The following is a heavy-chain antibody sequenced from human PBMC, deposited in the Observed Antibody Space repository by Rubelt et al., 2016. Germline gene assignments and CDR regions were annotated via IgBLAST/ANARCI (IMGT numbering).Heavy chain of an antibody. V-gene: IGHV4-34*01. Sequence: QVQLQQWGAGLLKPSETLSLTCAVYGGSFSGYYWSWIRQPPGKGLEWIGEINHSGSTNYNPSLKSRVTISVDTSKNQFSLKPSSVTAADTAVYYWARISGGRVVPAASLYYFDYWGQGTLVTVSS. CDR1: GGSFSGYY. J-gene: IGHJ4*02. CDR2: INHSGST. D-gene: IGHD2-2*01. CDR3: ARISGGRVVPAASLYYFDY.